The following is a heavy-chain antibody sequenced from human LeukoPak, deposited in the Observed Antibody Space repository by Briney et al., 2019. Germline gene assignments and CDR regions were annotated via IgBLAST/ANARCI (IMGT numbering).Heavy chain of an antibody. V-gene: IGHV4-59*01. CDR2: IYYSGST. Sequence: PSETLSLTCTVSGGSITNYYWSWIRQPPGKGLEWIGYIYYSGSTNYNPSLKSRVTISVDTSKNQFSLKLSSVTAADTAVYYCAREHRYGDYYFDYWGQGTLVTVSS. CDR1: GGSITNYY. J-gene: IGHJ4*02. CDR3: AREHRYGDYYFDY. D-gene: IGHD4-17*01.